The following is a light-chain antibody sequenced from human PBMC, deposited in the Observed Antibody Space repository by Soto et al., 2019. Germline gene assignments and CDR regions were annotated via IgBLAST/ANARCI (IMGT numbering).Light chain of an antibody. J-gene: IGLJ2*01. V-gene: IGLV2-14*01. CDR2: DVT. CDR1: SSDVGAYDF. Sequence: QSALTQPASVSGSPGQSITISGTGTSSDVGAYDFVSWYQHSPGKAPKLVTFDVTHRPPGISDRFSGSKSANTASLTISGLQAADEAFYYCSSYTTRSTLVFGGGTKVTVL. CDR3: SSYTTRSTLV.